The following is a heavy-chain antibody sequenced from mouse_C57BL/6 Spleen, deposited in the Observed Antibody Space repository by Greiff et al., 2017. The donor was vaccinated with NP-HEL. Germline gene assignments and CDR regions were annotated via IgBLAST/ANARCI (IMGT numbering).Heavy chain of an antibody. D-gene: IGHD3-3*01. Sequence: QVQLKQSGAELVRPGASVTLSCKASGYTFTDYEMHWVKQTPVHGLEWIGAIDPETGGTAYNQKFKGKAILTADKSSSTAYMELRSLTSEDSAVYYCTRKGTGPFDYWGQGTTLTVSS. CDR2: IDPETGGT. CDR3: TRKGTGPFDY. CDR1: GYTFTDYE. J-gene: IGHJ2*01. V-gene: IGHV1-15*01.